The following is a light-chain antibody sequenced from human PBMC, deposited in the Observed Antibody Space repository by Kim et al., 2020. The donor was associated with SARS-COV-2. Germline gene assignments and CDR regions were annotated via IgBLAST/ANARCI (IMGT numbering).Light chain of an antibody. CDR3: QHRKTWPVT. V-gene: IGKV3-11*01. J-gene: IGKJ4*01. Sequence: EVVLTQSPATLSLSPGERATLSCRASQSVNNYLAWYQQKPGQAPRLLLYDVSNMATGIPARFSGSGTGTDFTLTISSLEPEDFAVYYCQHRKTWPVTFGGGTKVDIK. CDR2: DVS. CDR1: QSVNNY.